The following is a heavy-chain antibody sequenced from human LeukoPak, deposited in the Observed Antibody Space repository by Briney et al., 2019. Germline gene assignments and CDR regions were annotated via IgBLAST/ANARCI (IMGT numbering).Heavy chain of an antibody. Sequence: PSETLSLTCTVSGGSISSYYWSWIRQPAGKGLEWIGRIYTSGSTNYNPSLKSRVTMSVDTSKNQFSLKLSSVTAADTAVYYCARDGALYSGSYYSFLDWGQGTLVTVSS. V-gene: IGHV4-4*07. D-gene: IGHD1-26*01. CDR3: ARDGALYSGSYYSFLD. J-gene: IGHJ4*02. CDR1: GGSISSYY. CDR2: IYTSGST.